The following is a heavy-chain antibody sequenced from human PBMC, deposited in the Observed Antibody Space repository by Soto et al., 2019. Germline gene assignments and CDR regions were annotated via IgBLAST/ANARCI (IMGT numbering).Heavy chain of an antibody. V-gene: IGHV3-30*18. J-gene: IGHJ6*02. Sequence: GGSLRLSCAASGFTFSSHGMHWVRQAPGKGLEWVAVISYDGSNKYYADSVKGRFTISRDNSKNTLYLQMNSLRAEDTAVYYCAKDGGTYCSGGSCYSGPRRNYYGMDVWGQGTTVTVSS. CDR2: ISYDGSNK. D-gene: IGHD2-15*01. CDR1: GFTFSSHG. CDR3: AKDGGTYCSGGSCYSGPRRNYYGMDV.